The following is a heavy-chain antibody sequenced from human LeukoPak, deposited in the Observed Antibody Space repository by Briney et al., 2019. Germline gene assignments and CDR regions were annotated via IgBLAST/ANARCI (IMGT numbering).Heavy chain of an antibody. J-gene: IGHJ3*02. D-gene: IGHD2-2*01. Sequence: GGSLRLSCAASGFTLSSYAMSWVRQAPGKGLEWVANIKQDGSEKYYVDSVKGRFTISRDNAKNSLYLQMNSLRAEDTAVYYCARVDQSDAFDIWGQGTMVTVSS. CDR2: IKQDGSEK. V-gene: IGHV3-7*01. CDR3: ARVDQSDAFDI. CDR1: GFTLSSYA.